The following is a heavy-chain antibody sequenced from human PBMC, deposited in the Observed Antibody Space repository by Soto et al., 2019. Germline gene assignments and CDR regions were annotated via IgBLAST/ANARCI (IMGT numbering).Heavy chain of an antibody. V-gene: IGHV4-39*01. CDR1: GGSISSSSYY. D-gene: IGHD6-13*01. Sequence: SETLSLTCTVSGGSISSSSYYWGWIRQPPGKGLEWIGSIYYSGSTYYNPSLKSRVTISVDTSKNQFSLKLSSVTAADTAVYYCANIAAAGVGHPFDYWGQGTLVTVSS. J-gene: IGHJ4*02. CDR2: IYYSGST. CDR3: ANIAAAGVGHPFDY.